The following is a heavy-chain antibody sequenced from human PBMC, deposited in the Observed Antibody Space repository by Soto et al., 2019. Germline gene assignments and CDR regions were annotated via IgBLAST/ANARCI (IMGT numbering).Heavy chain of an antibody. CDR3: ARNYYDRTGYDYFDY. D-gene: IGHD3-22*01. CDR1: GGSISSRGYY. J-gene: IGHJ4*02. Sequence: QVQLQESGPGLVKPSQTLSLTCTVSGGSISSRGYYWSWIRQHPGKGLEWIGYGYYSGSSYYNPSLKSRLTISVDPSKNQFSLRLSSVTAADTAVYYCARNYYDRTGYDYFDYWGQGTLVTVSS. V-gene: IGHV4-31*03. CDR2: GYYSGSS.